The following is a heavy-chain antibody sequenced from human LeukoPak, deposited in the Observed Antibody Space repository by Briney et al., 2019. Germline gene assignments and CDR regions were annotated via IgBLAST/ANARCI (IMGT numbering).Heavy chain of an antibody. Sequence: SETLSLTCAVYGGSFSGYYWSWIRQPPGKGLEWIGEINHSGSTNYNPSLKSRVTISVDTSKNQFPLKLSSVTAADTAVYYCARGSDYGDYRLDYWGQGTLVTVSS. D-gene: IGHD4-17*01. CDR2: INHSGST. J-gene: IGHJ4*02. CDR1: GGSFSGYY. CDR3: ARGSDYGDYRLDY. V-gene: IGHV4-34*01.